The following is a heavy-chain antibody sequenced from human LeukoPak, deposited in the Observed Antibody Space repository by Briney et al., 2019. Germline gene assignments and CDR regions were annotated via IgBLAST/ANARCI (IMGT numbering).Heavy chain of an antibody. D-gene: IGHD5-12*01. V-gene: IGHV4-39*07. CDR3: ASRGYSGYDRSYIFDY. Sequence: PSETLSLTCTVSGGSISSSNFYWGWIRQPPGKGLEWIGSIYYSGSTYYNPSLKSRVTISVDTSKNQFSLKLSSVTAADTAVYYCASRGYSGYDRSYIFDYWGQGTLVTVSS. CDR2: IYYSGST. J-gene: IGHJ4*02. CDR1: GGSISSSNFY.